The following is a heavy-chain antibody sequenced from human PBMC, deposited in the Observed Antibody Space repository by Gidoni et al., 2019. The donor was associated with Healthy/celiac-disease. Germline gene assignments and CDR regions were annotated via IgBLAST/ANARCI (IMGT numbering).Heavy chain of an antibody. CDR2: IYYSGST. CDR3: ARVQVPPWAFDI. V-gene: IGHV4-30-4*01. D-gene: IGHD2-2*01. J-gene: IGHJ3*02. Sequence: QVQLQESGPGLVKPSQTLSLTCTVPGGSISSGAYYWSWIPRPPGKGLEWIGYIYYSGSTYYNPSLKSRVTISVDTSKNQFSLKLSSVTAADTAVYYCARVQVPPWAFDIWGQGTMVTVSS. CDR1: GGSISSGAYY.